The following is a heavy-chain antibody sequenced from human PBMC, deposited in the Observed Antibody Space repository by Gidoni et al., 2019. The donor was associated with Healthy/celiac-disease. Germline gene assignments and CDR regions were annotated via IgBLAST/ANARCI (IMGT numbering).Heavy chain of an antibody. Sequence: QMQLVQSGPEVKQPGTSVKVSCKASGFTVTSSAVQWVRKARGQRLEWIGWIVVDSGNTNYAQKFQERVTITRDMSTSTAYMELSSLRSEDTAVYYCAADLQKGYYYDSSGYYGPLDAFDIWGQGTMVTVSS. CDR1: GFTVTSSA. D-gene: IGHD3-22*01. CDR3: AADLQKGYYYDSSGYYGPLDAFDI. J-gene: IGHJ3*02. CDR2: IVVDSGNT. V-gene: IGHV1-58*01.